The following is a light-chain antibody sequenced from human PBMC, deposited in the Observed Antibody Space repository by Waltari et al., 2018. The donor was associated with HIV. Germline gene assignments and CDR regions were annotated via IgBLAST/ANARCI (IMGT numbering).Light chain of an antibody. CDR1: QSIRTW. V-gene: IGKV1-5*03. J-gene: IGKJ1*01. CDR3: QQEHDYGT. Sequence: DIQMTQSPSTLSASLGDRVTITCRASQSIRTWWAWYKQNPGKGPNLLIYEASTLESGVPARVNGRVAGTECTLTISSLQPDDFATYYCQQEHDYGTFGQGAEVEIK. CDR2: EAS.